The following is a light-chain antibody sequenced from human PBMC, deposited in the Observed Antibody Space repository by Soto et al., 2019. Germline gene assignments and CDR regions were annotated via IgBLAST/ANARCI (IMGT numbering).Light chain of an antibody. V-gene: IGKV3D-20*02. CDR2: GAS. J-gene: IGKJ1*01. CDR3: QQRSNWQT. Sequence: IVLTQSPGTLSLSPGERATLSCRASQSVSSSYLAWYQQKPGQAPRLLIYGASSRATGIPDRFSGSGSGTDFTLTISSLEPEDSAVYYCQQRSNWQTFGQGTKVDI. CDR1: QSVSSSY.